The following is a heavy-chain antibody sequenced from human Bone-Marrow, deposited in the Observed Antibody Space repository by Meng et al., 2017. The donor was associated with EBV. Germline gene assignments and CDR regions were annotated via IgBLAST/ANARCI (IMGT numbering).Heavy chain of an antibody. J-gene: IGHJ4*02. CDR3: ARGPYYYDSSGYYRYQFDY. Sequence: QVQLVQSGAEVKKPGSSVKVSCKASGGTFSSYAISWVRQAPGQGLEWMGGIIPIFGTANYAQKFQGRVTITADKSTSTAYMELSSLRSEDTAVYYCARGPYYYDSSGYYRYQFDYWGQGTLVTVSS. V-gene: IGHV1-69*06. CDR1: GGTFSSYA. CDR2: IIPIFGTA. D-gene: IGHD3-22*01.